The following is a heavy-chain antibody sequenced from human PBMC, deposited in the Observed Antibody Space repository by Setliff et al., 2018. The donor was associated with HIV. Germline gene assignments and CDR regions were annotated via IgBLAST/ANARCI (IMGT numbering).Heavy chain of an antibody. Sequence: SETLSLTCAVSGGSISSSNWWSWVRQPPGKGLEWIGEIYYTGNTNYNPSLKSRVSISVDKSKNQFSLKLNSVTAADTAMYYCARLGSHCKNAFCPPYWGQGTLVTVSS. CDR2: IYYTGNT. D-gene: IGHD2-15*01. CDR3: ARLGSHCKNAFCPPY. CDR1: GGSISSSNW. V-gene: IGHV4-4*02. J-gene: IGHJ4*02.